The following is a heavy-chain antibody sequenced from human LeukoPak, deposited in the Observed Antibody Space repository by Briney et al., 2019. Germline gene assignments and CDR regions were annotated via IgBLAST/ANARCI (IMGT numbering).Heavy chain of an antibody. V-gene: IGHV1-2*06. CDR1: GYTFTGYY. CDR2: INPNNGGT. Sequence: ASVTVSCKASGYTFTGYYIHWVRQAPGQGLEWMGRINPNNGGTNYAQKFQGRVTMTRDTSISTAYMDLSGLRSDDTAVYYCASHTSGYLWGQGTLVTVSS. D-gene: IGHD2-2*01. J-gene: IGHJ1*01. CDR3: ASHTSGYL.